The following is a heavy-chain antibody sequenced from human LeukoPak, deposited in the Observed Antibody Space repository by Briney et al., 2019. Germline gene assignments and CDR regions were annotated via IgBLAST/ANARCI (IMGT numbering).Heavy chain of an antibody. V-gene: IGHV4-59*01. CDR1: GGAICSYY. D-gene: IGHD6-19*01. J-gene: IGHJ4*02. Sequence: SETLSLTCTVSGGAICSYYWSWIRQPPGKGLEWIGYIYYSGSTNYNPSLKSRVTISVDTSKNQFSLKLSSVTAADTAVYYCARGGSGSTDFDYCGQGTLVTVSS. CDR3: ARGGSGSTDFDY. CDR2: IYYSGST.